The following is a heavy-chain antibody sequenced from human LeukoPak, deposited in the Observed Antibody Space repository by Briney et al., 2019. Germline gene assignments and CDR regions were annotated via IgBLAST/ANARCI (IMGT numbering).Heavy chain of an antibody. J-gene: IGHJ4*02. V-gene: IGHV3-30*18. D-gene: IGHD3-22*01. CDR2: LSRDGSEK. CDR1: GFSFSSYG. CDR3: AKDDSSGYYYVDY. Sequence: GRSLRLSCAASGFSFSSYGMHWARQAPGKGLEWVALLSRDGSEKYYADSVKGRFTISRDTSKNTLYLQMNSLRPEDTAVYYCAKDDSSGYYYVDYWGQGTLSPSPQ.